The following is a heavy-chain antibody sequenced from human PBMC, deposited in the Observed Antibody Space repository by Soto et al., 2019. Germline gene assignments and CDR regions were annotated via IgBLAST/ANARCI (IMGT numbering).Heavy chain of an antibody. D-gene: IGHD3-10*01. CDR1: GGTFSGYY. V-gene: IGHV4-34*01. CDR2: INHSGST. Sequence: PSETLSLTCAVYGGTFSGYYWSWIRQPPGKGLEWIGEINHSGSTNYNPSLKSRVTISVDTSKNQFSLKLSSVTAADTAVYYCARRRRTYYYGSGSRGFDYWGQGTLVTVSS. CDR3: ARRRRTYYYGSGSRGFDY. J-gene: IGHJ4*02.